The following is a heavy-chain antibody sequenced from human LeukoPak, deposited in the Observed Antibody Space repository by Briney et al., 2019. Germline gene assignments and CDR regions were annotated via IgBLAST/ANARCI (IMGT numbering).Heavy chain of an antibody. D-gene: IGHD3-16*01. CDR2: IYYSGST. CDR3: ARVGVTHYYYYGMDV. CDR1: GGSISSYY. Sequence: PSKTLSLTCTVSGGSISSYYWSWIRQPPGKGLEWIGYIYYSGSTNYNPSLKSRVTISVDTSKNQFSLKLSSVTAADTAVYYCARVGVTHYYYYGMDVWGQGTTVTVSS. V-gene: IGHV4-59*01. J-gene: IGHJ6*02.